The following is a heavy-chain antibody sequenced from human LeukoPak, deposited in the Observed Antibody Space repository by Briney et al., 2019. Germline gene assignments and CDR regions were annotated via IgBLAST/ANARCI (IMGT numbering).Heavy chain of an antibody. Sequence: GASVTVSFKASGDTFINYGISWVRQAPGQGLEWMGWISAYTGNTNSAQKFQGRVTITTDTSTTTAYMELRSLRSDDTAVYYCASDCGSDGLSVDAFDVWGQGTMVTVSS. CDR1: GDTFINYG. V-gene: IGHV1-18*01. D-gene: IGHD2-21*02. J-gene: IGHJ3*01. CDR2: ISAYTGNT. CDR3: ASDCGSDGLSVDAFDV.